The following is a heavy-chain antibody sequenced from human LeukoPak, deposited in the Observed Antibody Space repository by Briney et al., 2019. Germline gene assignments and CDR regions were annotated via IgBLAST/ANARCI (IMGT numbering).Heavy chain of an antibody. CDR1: GYTFTNYD. CDR2: MNPNSGNT. CDR3: ARPHCSSTDCHHPEWFDP. V-gene: IGHV1-8*01. D-gene: IGHD2-2*01. Sequence: ASVRVSCKTSGYTFTNYDIKWVRQATGQVLEWMGWMNPNSGNTGYAQKFQGRVTMTRNTSISTAYMELSSLRSEDTAVYYCARPHCSSTDCHHPEWFDPWGQGTLVTVSS. J-gene: IGHJ5*02.